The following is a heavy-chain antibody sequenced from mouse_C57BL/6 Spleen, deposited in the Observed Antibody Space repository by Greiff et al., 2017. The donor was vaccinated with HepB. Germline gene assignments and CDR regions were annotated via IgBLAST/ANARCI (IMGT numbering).Heavy chain of an antibody. CDR3: ARDSYYGNSVYAMDY. Sequence: EVQRVESGPSLVRPSQTLSLTCTVTGFSINSDCYWIWIRQFPGNKLEYIGYTFYSGITYYNPSLESRTYITRDTSKNQFSLKLSSVTTEDTATYYCARDSYYGNSVYAMDYWGQGTSVTVSS. D-gene: IGHD2-10*01. CDR1: GFSINSDCY. CDR2: TFYSGIT. V-gene: IGHV3-3*01. J-gene: IGHJ4*01.